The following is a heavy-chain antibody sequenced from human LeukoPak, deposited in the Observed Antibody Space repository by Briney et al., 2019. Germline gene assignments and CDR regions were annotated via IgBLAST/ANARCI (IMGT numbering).Heavy chain of an antibody. Sequence: SETLSLTCTVSGYSINSGYTWGWIRQPPAKGLEWIGNIYHSGGTYYNPSLTSRVTISVDTSKNQFSLKLSSVTAADTAVFYCARLRGSYGGDAFDIWGQGTMVTVSS. CDR2: IYHSGGT. CDR1: GYSINSGYT. D-gene: IGHD1-26*01. J-gene: IGHJ3*02. CDR3: ARLRGSYGGDAFDI. V-gene: IGHV4-38-2*02.